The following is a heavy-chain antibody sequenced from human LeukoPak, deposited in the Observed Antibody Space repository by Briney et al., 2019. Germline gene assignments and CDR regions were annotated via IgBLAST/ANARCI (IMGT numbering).Heavy chain of an antibody. Sequence: ASVKVSCKASGGTFRTYAIAWVRQAPGQGLEWVGRIIPMLGVADYAQKFQGRVTISADKLTSTVYLELSSLRSGDTAVYFCARYPKLEPVNLDLWGQGTLLTASS. D-gene: IGHD1-1*01. V-gene: IGHV1-69*04. CDR1: GGTFRTYA. CDR2: IIPMLGVA. CDR3: ARYPKLEPVNLDL. J-gene: IGHJ4*02.